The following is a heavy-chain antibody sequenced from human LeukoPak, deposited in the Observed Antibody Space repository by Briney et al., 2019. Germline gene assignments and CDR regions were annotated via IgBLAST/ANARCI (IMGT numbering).Heavy chain of an antibody. Sequence: SETLSLTCAVYGGSFSGYYWSWIRQPPGKGLEWIGEINHSGSTNYSPSLKSRVTISVDTSKNQFSLKLSSVTAADTAVYYCARRRSSFHFQHWGQGTLVTVSS. CDR2: INHSGST. CDR1: GGSFSGYY. V-gene: IGHV4-34*01. J-gene: IGHJ1*01. CDR3: ARRRSSFHFQH.